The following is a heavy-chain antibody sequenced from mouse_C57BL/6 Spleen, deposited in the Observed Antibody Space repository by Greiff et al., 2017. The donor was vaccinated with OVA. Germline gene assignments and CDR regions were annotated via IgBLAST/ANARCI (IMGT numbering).Heavy chain of an antibody. CDR3: ARSTLYYGNYLYYFDY. Sequence: QVQLQQPGAELVKPGASVKLSCKASGYTFTSYWMQWVKQRPGQGLEWIGEIDPSDSYTNYNQKFKGKATLTVDTSSSTAYMQLSSLTSEDSAVYYCARSTLYYGNYLYYFDYWGQGTTLTVSS. J-gene: IGHJ2*01. V-gene: IGHV1-50*01. CDR1: GYTFTSYW. CDR2: IDPSDSYT. D-gene: IGHD2-1*01.